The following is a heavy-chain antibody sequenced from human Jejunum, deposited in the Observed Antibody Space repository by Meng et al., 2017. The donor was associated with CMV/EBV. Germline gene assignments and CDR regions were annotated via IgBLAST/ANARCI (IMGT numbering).Heavy chain of an antibody. CDR3: ASGFCGSTTCYREFDY. V-gene: IGHV3-21*01. CDR2: ISTHSSYI. D-gene: IGHD2-2*01. CDR1: FTSYT. J-gene: IGHJ4*02. Sequence: FTSYTMSWVRQVPGKGLECVSSISTHSSYISYADSVKGRFTISRDNAKNSLYLQMDSLRAEDTAVYYCASGFCGSTTCYREFDYWGQGTLVTVSS.